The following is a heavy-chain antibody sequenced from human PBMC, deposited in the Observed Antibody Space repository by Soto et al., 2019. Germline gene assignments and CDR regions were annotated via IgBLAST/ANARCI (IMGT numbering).Heavy chain of an antibody. J-gene: IGHJ6*02. CDR3: AKEGPYVVTAISYYYYYGMDV. CDR2: TSYDGSNK. Sequence: GGSLRLSCAASGFTFSSYGMHWVRQAPGKGLEWVAVTSYDGSNKYYADSVKGRFTISRDNSKNTLYLQMNSLRAEDTAVYYCAKEGPYVVTAISYYYYYGMDVWGQGTMVTVSS. V-gene: IGHV3-30*18. D-gene: IGHD2-21*02. CDR1: GFTFSSYG.